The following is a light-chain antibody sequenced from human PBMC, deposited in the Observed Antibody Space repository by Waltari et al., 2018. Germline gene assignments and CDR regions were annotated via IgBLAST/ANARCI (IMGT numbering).Light chain of an antibody. Sequence: SSELTQDPAVSVALGQTIRFTCQGDSLRTSYASWYQVKPGQAPVLVIYGKDRRPSGIPDRISGYSSGTTSSLTISGAKAEDEADYYCSSRNGRANEVVFAGGTKVTVL. CDR3: SSRNGRANEVV. CDR1: SLRTSY. CDR2: GKD. V-gene: IGLV3-19*01. J-gene: IGLJ3*02.